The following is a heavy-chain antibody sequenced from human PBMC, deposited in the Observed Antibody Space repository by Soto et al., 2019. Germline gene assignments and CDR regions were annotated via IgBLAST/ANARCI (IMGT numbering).Heavy chain of an antibody. Sequence: GGSLRLSCAASGFTFSGSAMHWVRQASGKGLEWVGRIRSKANSYATAYAASVKGRFTISRDDSKNTAYLQMNSLKTEDTAVYYCTRHADYYDSSGCRDYWGHGTLVTVSS. CDR3: TRHADYYDSSGCRDY. D-gene: IGHD3-22*01. CDR2: IRSKANSYAT. CDR1: GFTFSGSA. V-gene: IGHV3-73*01. J-gene: IGHJ4*01.